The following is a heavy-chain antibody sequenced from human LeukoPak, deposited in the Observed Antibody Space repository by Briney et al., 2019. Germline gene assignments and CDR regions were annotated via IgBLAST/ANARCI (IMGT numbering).Heavy chain of an antibody. D-gene: IGHD2-2*01. CDR1: GGSISSYY. Sequence: PSETLSLTCTVSGGSISSYYWSWIWQPAGKGLEWIGRIYTSGSTNYNPSLKSRVTMSVDTSKNQFSLKLSSVTAADTAVYYCARDHPWGVVPAASDAFDIWGQGTMVTVSS. CDR3: ARDHPWGVVPAASDAFDI. J-gene: IGHJ3*02. V-gene: IGHV4-4*07. CDR2: IYTSGST.